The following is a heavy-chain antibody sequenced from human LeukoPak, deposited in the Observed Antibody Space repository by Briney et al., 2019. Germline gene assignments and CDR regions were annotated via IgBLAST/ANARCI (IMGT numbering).Heavy chain of an antibody. J-gene: IGHJ4*02. Sequence: PGGSLRLSCAASGFTFSSYWMSWVRQAPGKGLEWVANIKQDGSEKYYVDSVKGRFTISRDNAKNSLYLQMNSLRAEDTAVYYCARDRIGGVIGTSIDYWGQGTLVTVSS. CDR3: ARDRIGGVIGTSIDY. V-gene: IGHV3-7*01. CDR1: GFTFSSYW. D-gene: IGHD3-16*02. CDR2: IKQDGSEK.